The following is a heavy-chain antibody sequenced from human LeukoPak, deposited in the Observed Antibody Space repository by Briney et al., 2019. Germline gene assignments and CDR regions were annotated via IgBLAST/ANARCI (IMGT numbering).Heavy chain of an antibody. Sequence: SVKVSCKASGGTFSSYAISWVRQAPGQGLEWMGGIIPIFGTANYAQQFQDRVTIIADESTSTAYMELSLLKFEDTAVYYCARGGGIFGVLTTAHYYGIDVWGQGTTVTVSS. CDR2: IIPIFGTA. D-gene: IGHD3-3*01. V-gene: IGHV1-69*01. CDR3: ARGGGIFGVLTTAHYYGIDV. J-gene: IGHJ6*02. CDR1: GGTFSSYA.